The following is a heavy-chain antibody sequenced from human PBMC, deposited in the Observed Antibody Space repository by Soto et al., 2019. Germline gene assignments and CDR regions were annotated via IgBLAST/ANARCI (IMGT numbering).Heavy chain of an antibody. Sequence: QVQLVQSGAEVKKPGSSVKVSCKASGGTFSSYAISWVRPAPGQGLEWMGGIIPIFGTANYAQKFQGRVTITADESTSTAYMELSSLRSEDTAVYYCARDANTFGGVIVIHCFDYWGQGTLVTVSS. CDR2: IIPIFGTA. CDR1: GGTFSSYA. D-gene: IGHD3-16*02. V-gene: IGHV1-69*12. CDR3: ARDANTFGGVIVIHCFDY. J-gene: IGHJ4*02.